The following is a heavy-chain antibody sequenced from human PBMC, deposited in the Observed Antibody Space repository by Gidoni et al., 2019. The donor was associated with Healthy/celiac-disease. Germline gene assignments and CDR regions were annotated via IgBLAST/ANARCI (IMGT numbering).Heavy chain of an antibody. CDR1: GGSFSGYY. V-gene: IGHV4-34*01. J-gene: IGHJ6*02. CDR2: INNSGST. D-gene: IGHD6-19*01. Sequence: QVQLQQWGAGLLKPSETLSLTCAVYGGSFSGYYWSWIRQPPGKGLEWIGEINNSGSTNYNPSLKSRVTISVDTSKNQFSLKLSSVTAADTAVYYCARAARSGWYGSYYYGMDVWGQGTTVTVSS. CDR3: ARAARSGWYGSYYYGMDV.